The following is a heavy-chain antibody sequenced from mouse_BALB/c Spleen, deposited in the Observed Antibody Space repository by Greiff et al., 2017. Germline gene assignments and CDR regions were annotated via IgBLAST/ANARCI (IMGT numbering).Heavy chain of an antibody. CDR3: ASLYDYGFDY. Sequence: VQLKESGPGLVKPSQSLSLTCSVTGYSITSGYYWNWIRQFPGNKLEWMGYISYDGSNNYNPSLKNRISITRDTSKNQFFLKLNSVTTEDTATYYCASLYDYGFDYWGQGTTLTVSS. CDR2: ISYDGSN. CDR1: GYSITSGYY. D-gene: IGHD2-4*01. J-gene: IGHJ2*01. V-gene: IGHV3-6*02.